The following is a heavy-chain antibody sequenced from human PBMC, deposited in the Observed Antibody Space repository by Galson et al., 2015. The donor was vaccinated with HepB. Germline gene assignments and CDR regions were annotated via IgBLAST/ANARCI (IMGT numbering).Heavy chain of an antibody. CDR3: ARMDLGGGFDY. Sequence: LSLTCAVSGGSISSGGYSWSWIRQPPGKGLEWIGYIYYSGSTYYNPSLKSRVTISVDTSRNQFSLKLSSVTAADTAVYYCARMDLGGGFDYWGQGTLVTVSS. J-gene: IGHJ4*02. CDR2: IYYSGST. CDR1: GGSISSGGYS. V-gene: IGHV4-30-4*07. D-gene: IGHD3-16*01.